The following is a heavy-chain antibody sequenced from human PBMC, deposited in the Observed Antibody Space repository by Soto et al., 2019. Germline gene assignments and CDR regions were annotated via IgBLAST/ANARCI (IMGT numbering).Heavy chain of an antibody. D-gene: IGHD2-8*01. V-gene: IGHV4-34*01. J-gene: IGHJ4*02. CDR2: INHSGST. CDR3: ARVRFRPKVYGNFDY. CDR1: GGSFSGYY. Sequence: QVQLQQWGAGLLKPSETLSLTCAVYGGSFSGYYWSWIRQPPGKGLEWIGEINHSGSTNYNPSLRSRVTIAVYTYKNPFSLKLSSVTAAATAVYYCARVRFRPKVYGNFDYWGQGTLVTVSS.